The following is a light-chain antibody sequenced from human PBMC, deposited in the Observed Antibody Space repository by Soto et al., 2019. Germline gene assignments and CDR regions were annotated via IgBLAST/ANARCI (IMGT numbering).Light chain of an antibody. CDR2: WAS. CDR1: QSVLYSSNNKSS. Sequence: VLRQSPASLEVHLXMLGTTGCKPRQSVLYSSNNKSSVAWYQQKPGQPPQLVMYWASTRESGVPDRFSGSESGTDFTLTISSLQAEDFAVYYCQQSYTPRCTVGQGTKVDIK. CDR3: QQSYTPRCT. V-gene: IGKV4-1*01. J-gene: IGKJ1*01.